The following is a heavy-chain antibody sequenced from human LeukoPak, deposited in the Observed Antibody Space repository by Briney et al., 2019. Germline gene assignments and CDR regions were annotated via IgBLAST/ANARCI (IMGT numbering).Heavy chain of an antibody. Sequence: PGGSLRLSCAAASGFTFSTYHINWVRQAPGKGLEWVSYISRSSTTIYYADSVKGRFTISRDNAKNSLYLQMNSLRVEDTAVYYCARCSGGLGESSYYYGMDVWGQGTTVTVSS. CDR1: GFTFSTYH. CDR2: ISRSSTTI. CDR3: ARCSGGLGESSYYYGMDV. D-gene: IGHD2-15*01. V-gene: IGHV3-48*01. J-gene: IGHJ6*02.